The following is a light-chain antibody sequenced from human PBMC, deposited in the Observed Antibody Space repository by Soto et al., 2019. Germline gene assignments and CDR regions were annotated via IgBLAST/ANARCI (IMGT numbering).Light chain of an antibody. V-gene: IGKV1-39*01. CDR2: DTS. CDR3: QQSYTTPWT. J-gene: IGKJ1*01. Sequence: DIQMTQSPSSLSASGGDRVTITCRASETVFNYLNWYQLKPGKAPNLLIYDTSSLQSGVSSRFSGSGSVTDFTLTISTLQPEASATYYCQQSYTTPWTFGQGTKVEIK. CDR1: ETVFNY.